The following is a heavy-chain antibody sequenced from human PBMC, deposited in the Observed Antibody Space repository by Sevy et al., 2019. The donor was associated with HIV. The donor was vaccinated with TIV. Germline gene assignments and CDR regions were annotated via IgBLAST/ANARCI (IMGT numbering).Heavy chain of an antibody. J-gene: IGHJ4*02. CDR2: ISYDKSTQ. D-gene: IGHD4-17*01. Sequence: GGSLRLSCEVSGFTLSTHVMHWVRQAQGKGLEWVPGISYDKSTQYYGASVKGRFTVSRDNSKNTLFLQMNSLRPEDTAVYYCAKDPRPYGDNVEGFDYWGQGTLVTVSS. CDR1: GFTLSTHV. V-gene: IGHV3-30*18. CDR3: AKDPRPYGDNVEGFDY.